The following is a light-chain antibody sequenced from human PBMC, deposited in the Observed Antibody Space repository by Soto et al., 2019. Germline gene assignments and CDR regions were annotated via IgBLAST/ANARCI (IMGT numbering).Light chain of an antibody. J-gene: IGLJ1*01. V-gene: IGLV2-14*01. CDR1: SSDVGGYNY. CDR2: DVS. Sequence: QSALTQPASVSGSTGQSITISCTGTSSDVGGYNYVSWYQQHPVKAPKLMIYDVSNRPSGVSNLFSGSKSGNTASLTISGLQAEDEADYYCSSYTSSSPLYVFGTGTKVTVL. CDR3: SSYTSSSPLYV.